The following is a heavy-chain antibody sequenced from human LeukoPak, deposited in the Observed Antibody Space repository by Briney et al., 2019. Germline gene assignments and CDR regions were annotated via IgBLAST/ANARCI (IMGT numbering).Heavy chain of an antibody. CDR1: GFPFSGSG. J-gene: IGHJ4*02. V-gene: IGHV3-30*19. CDR3: ARGRGYSYALDY. Sequence: GGSLRLSCAACGFPFSGSGMHWVRQAPGKGLEWVAVISYDGSNKYYADSVKGRFTISRDNSKNTLYLQMNSLRAEDTAVYYCARGRGYSYALDYWGQGTLVTVSS. CDR2: ISYDGSNK. D-gene: IGHD5-18*01.